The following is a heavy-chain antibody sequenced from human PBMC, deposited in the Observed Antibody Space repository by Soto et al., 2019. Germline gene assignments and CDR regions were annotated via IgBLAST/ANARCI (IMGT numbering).Heavy chain of an antibody. J-gene: IGHJ4*02. D-gene: IGHD1-26*01. Sequence: GESLKISCAASGFTFSSYSMNWVRQAPGKGLEWVSSISSSSSYIYYADSVKGRFTISRDNAKNSLYLQMNSLRAEDTAVYYCARDSRENNVGFDYWGQGTLVTVSS. CDR2: ISSSSSYI. V-gene: IGHV3-21*01. CDR1: GFTFSSYS. CDR3: ARDSRENNVGFDY.